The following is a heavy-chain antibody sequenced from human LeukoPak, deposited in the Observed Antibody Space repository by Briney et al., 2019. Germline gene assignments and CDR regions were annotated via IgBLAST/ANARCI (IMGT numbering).Heavy chain of an antibody. CDR2: IYSGGST. CDR3: ARVYGSGTQVPYYFDY. CDR1: GLTVSDNY. J-gene: IGHJ4*02. Sequence: AGGSLRPSCAVSGLTVSDNYMSWVRQAPGKGLEWVSVIYSGGSTYDADSVKGRFTISRDNSKNTLYLQMNSLRAEDTAVYYCARVYGSGTQVPYYFDYWGQGTVVTVSS. D-gene: IGHD3-10*01. V-gene: IGHV3-66*01.